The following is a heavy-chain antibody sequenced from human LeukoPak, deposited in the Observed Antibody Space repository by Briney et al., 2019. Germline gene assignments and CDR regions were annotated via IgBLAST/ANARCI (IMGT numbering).Heavy chain of an antibody. CDR1: GFTFSSYG. J-gene: IGHJ6*02. Sequence: GGSLRLSCAASGFTFSSYGMHWVRQAPGKGLEGVAVISYDGSNKYYADSVKGRFTISRDNSRNTLYLQMNSLRAEDTAVYYCAKDSQYCGGDCYSYYYYGMDVWGQGTTVTVSS. V-gene: IGHV3-30*18. CDR3: AKDSQYCGGDCYSYYYYGMDV. CDR2: ISYDGSNK. D-gene: IGHD2-21*02.